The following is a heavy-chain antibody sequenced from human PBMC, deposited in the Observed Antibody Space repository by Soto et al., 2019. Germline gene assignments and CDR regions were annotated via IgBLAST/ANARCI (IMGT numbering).Heavy chain of an antibody. CDR2: ISGYSGNT. J-gene: IGHJ6*02. CDR1: GYTFASYG. V-gene: IGHV1-18*04. CDR3: ARETDV. Sequence: QVQLVQSGAEVKRPGASVKVSCKASGYTFASYGINWVRQATGQGREWRGGISGYSGNTNYAQKCQGRVIMTTDTSTSTAYMELRSLRSDDTAVYYWARETDVWGQGTTGTVSS.